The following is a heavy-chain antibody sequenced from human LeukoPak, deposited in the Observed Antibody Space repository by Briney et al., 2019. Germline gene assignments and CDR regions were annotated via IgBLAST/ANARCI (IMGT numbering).Heavy chain of an antibody. V-gene: IGHV4-59*08. Sequence: ASETLSLTCTVSGGSISSYYWSWIRQPPGKGLEWIGSIYHSGSTYYNPSLKSRVTISVDTSKNQFSLKLSSVTAADTAVYYCASKLMGSYQHYYFDYWGQGTLVTVSS. J-gene: IGHJ4*02. D-gene: IGHD1-26*01. CDR3: ASKLMGSYQHYYFDY. CDR1: GGSISSYY. CDR2: IYHSGST.